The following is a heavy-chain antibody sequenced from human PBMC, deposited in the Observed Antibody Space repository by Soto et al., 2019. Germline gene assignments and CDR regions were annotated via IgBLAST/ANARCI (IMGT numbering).Heavy chain of an antibody. CDR1: GYTFNNYY. Sequence: GASVKVSCKASGYTFNNYYMHWVRQAPGQGPEWMGIINPSDDNTIYAQKFQGRVTVTRDTSTSTVYMELSSLKASDTAMYYCARRGSRVVPAAIEGWFDPWGQGTLVTVSS. D-gene: IGHD2-2*02. J-gene: IGHJ5*02. CDR3: ARRGSRVVPAAIEGWFDP. V-gene: IGHV1-46*02. CDR2: INPSDDNT.